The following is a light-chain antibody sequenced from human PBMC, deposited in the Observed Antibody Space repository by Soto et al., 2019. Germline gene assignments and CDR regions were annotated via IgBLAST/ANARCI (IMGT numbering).Light chain of an antibody. CDR3: SSYTSSSLYV. CDR1: SSDVGGYSY. V-gene: IGLV2-14*01. J-gene: IGLJ1*01. CDR2: DVS. Sequence: SALTQPASLSRSPGQSITISCTGTSSDVGGYSYVSWYQQHPGKAPKLMIYDVSNRPSGVSNRFSGSKSGNTASLTISGLQAEDEADYYCSSYTSSSLYVFGTGTKVTVL.